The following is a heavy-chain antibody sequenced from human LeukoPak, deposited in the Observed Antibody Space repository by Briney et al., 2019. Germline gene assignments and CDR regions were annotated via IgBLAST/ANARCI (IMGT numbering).Heavy chain of an antibody. CDR3: AKSHTPGYYGSGSPPGDY. CDR2: ISGSGGST. Sequence: PGGSLRLSCAASGFTFSSYAMSWVRQAPGKGLEWVSAISGSGGSTYYADSVKGRFTISRDNSKNTLYLQMNSLRAEDTAVYYCAKSHTPGYYGSGSPPGDYWGQGTLVTVSS. D-gene: IGHD3-10*01. V-gene: IGHV3-23*01. CDR1: GFTFSSYA. J-gene: IGHJ4*02.